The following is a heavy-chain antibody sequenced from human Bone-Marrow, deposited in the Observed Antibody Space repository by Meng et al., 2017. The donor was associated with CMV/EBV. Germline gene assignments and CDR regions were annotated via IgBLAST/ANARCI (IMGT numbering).Heavy chain of an antibody. CDR1: GFTFSSYS. CDR3: ARTYYDYWSANDHPGTYGMDV. CDR2: ISSSSYI. J-gene: IGHJ6*02. V-gene: IGHV3-21*01. D-gene: IGHD3-3*01. Sequence: GGSLRLSCAASGFTFSSYSMNWVRQAPGKGLEWVSSISSSSYIYYADSVKGRFTISRDNAKNTLYLQMNSLRAEDTAVYYCARTYYDYWSANDHPGTYGMDVWGQGTTVTVSS.